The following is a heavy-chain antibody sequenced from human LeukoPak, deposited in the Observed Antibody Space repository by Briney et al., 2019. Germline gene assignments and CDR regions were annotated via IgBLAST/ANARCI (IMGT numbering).Heavy chain of an antibody. V-gene: IGHV3-7*01. Sequence: PGGSLRLSCAASGFTFSSYWMSWVRQAPGKGLEWVANIKQDGSEKYYVDSVKGRFTISRDNAKNSLYLQMNSLRAEDTAVYYCARNRGWYDFGSGYPFGYYNYYGMTSGAKGPRSPSP. J-gene: IGHJ6*02. CDR3: ARNRGWYDFGSGYPFGYYNYYGMTS. D-gene: IGHD3-3*01. CDR2: IKQDGSEK. CDR1: GFTFSSYW.